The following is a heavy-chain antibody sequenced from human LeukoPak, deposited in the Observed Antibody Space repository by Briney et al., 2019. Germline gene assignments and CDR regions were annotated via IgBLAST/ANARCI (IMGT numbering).Heavy chain of an antibody. CDR2: ISAYNGNT. CDR1: GYTFTSYG. V-gene: IGHV1-18*01. J-gene: IGHJ4*02. D-gene: IGHD3-3*01. CDR3: ARGAHYDFWSGDPTYYFDY. Sequence: GASVKVSCKASGYTFTSYGISWVRQAPGQGLEWMGWISAYNGNTNYAQKLQGRVTMTTDTSMSTAYMELRSLRSDDTAVYYCARGAHYDFWSGDPTYYFDYWGQGTLVTVSS.